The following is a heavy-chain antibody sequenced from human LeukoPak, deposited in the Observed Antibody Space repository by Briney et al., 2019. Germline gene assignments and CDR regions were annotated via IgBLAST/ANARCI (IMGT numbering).Heavy chain of an antibody. CDR2: IYYSGST. V-gene: IGHV4-34*01. J-gene: IGHJ5*02. Sequence: PSETLSLTCAVYGGSFSGYYWSWIRQPPGKGLEWIGHIYYSGSTNYNPSLKSRVTISVDTSKNQFSLKLSSVTAADTAVYYCARRVERYSSSWYRGPNWFDPWGQGTLVTVSS. D-gene: IGHD6-13*01. CDR1: GGSFSGYY. CDR3: ARRVERYSSSWYRGPNWFDP.